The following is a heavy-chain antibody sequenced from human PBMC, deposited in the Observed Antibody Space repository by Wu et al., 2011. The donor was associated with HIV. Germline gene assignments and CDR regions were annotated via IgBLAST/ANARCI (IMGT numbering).Heavy chain of an antibody. D-gene: IGHD3-9*01. Sequence: SVKVSCQASGYTFINYDINWVRQAAGQGLEWVGWMNPDSGTTGFAQKFQGRVTLTRDTSISTAYMELSRLRSDDTAVYYCARVSYDILTGVDDDWGQGTLVTVSS. CDR3: ARVSYDILTGVDDD. CDR2: MNPDSGTT. V-gene: IGHV1-8*01. CDR1: GYTFINYD. J-gene: IGHJ4*02.